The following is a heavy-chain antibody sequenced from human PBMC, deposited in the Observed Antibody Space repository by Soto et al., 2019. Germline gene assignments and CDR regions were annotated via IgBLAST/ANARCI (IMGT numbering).Heavy chain of an antibody. Sequence: EVQLVESGGGLVKPGGSLRLSCVASGFTFSGYSMNWVRQAPGKGLEWVSSISSSSSYIYYAASVKGRFTISRDNAKNSLYLQMNSLRAEDTAVYYCAREVFITEEPWGQGTLVTVSS. CDR3: AREVFITEEP. J-gene: IGHJ5*02. D-gene: IGHD3-16*01. V-gene: IGHV3-21*01. CDR1: GFTFSGYS. CDR2: ISSSSSYI.